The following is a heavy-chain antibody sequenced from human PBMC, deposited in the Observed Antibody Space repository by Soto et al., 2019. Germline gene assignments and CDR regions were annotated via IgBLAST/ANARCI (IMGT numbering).Heavy chain of an antibody. CDR2: ITSSSSYI. Sequence: EVELVESGGGLVKPGGSLRLSCAASGFTFSSYSMKWVRQAPGKGLEWVSSITSSSSYIYYADSVKGRFTISRDNAKNSLYLQMNSLRAEDTAVYYCASRHYGMDVWGQGTTVTVSS. J-gene: IGHJ6*02. CDR3: ASRHYGMDV. CDR1: GFTFSSYS. V-gene: IGHV3-21*01.